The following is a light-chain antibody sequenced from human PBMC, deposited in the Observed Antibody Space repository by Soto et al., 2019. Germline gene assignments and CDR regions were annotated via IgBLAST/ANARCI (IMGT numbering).Light chain of an antibody. J-gene: IGKJ1*01. V-gene: IGKV1-39*01. CDR3: QQSAKIPRT. CDR2: AAS. CDR1: QPIANY. Sequence: DIQMTQSPSSLSASVGDRVTIACRASQPIANYVSWYQQKPGKPPKSLIYAASTLQSGVSPRFSGSGSGTDFTLTITSLRPEDSAVYYCQQSAKIPRTFGQGTKVEI.